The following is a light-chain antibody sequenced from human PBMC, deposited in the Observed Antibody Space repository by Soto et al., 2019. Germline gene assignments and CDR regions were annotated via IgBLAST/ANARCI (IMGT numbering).Light chain of an antibody. Sequence: QSVLTQPPSVSGAPGQSVTISCTGSSSNIGAGFEVHWYQQLPGAAPKLLIYINDKRPSGVPDRFSSSKAGSSASLAITGVQAEGGAYYFLQSRDNDPANYVFGDWNKVT. CDR1: SSNIGAGFE. J-gene: IGLJ1*01. CDR2: IND. V-gene: IGLV1-40*01. CDR3: QSRDNDPANYV.